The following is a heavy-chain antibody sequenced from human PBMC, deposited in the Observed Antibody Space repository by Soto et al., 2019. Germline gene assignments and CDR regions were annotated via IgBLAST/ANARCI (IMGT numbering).Heavy chain of an antibody. CDR1: GGSIRSYY. D-gene: IGHD3-16*01. CDR3: ARALQPRGRGWFDP. Sequence: PSETLSLTCNVSGGSIRSYYWNWIRRPPGKTLEWIGDVYYSGSANYNPSLKSRVTISVDRSKNQFSLKLSSVTAADTAVYYCARALQPRGRGWFDPWGQGTLVTVSS. V-gene: IGHV4-59*12. J-gene: IGHJ5*02. CDR2: VYYSGSA.